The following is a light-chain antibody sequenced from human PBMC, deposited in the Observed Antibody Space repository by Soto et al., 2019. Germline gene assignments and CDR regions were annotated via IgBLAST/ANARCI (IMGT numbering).Light chain of an antibody. CDR2: EVN. J-gene: IGLJ1*01. Sequence: QSALTQPPSASGSPGQSVTISCTRTSSDVGGYNYVSWYQQHPGKAPKLMIYEVNKRPSGVPDRVSGSKSGNTASLTVSGLQADDDSYYYCSSYAGNYNFFYVFGTGTKLTVL. CDR3: SSYAGNYNFFYV. V-gene: IGLV2-8*01. CDR1: SSDVGGYNY.